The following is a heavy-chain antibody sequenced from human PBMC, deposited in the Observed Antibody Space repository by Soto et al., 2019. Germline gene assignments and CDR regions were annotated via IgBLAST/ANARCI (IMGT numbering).Heavy chain of an antibody. CDR3: ARDLWGYCGTDCYPLDV. D-gene: IGHD2-21*02. CDR1: GGSISSSY. J-gene: IGHJ6*02. Sequence: QVRLQESGPGLVKPSETLSLTCTVSGGSISSSYWSWILQPPGKGLEWIGYMYKTGSTVYNPSLKSRVTISVDTSKNQFYLKVNSVTAADTAVYYCARDLWGYCGTDCYPLDVWGQGTTVTVSS. CDR2: MYKTGST. V-gene: IGHV4-59*01.